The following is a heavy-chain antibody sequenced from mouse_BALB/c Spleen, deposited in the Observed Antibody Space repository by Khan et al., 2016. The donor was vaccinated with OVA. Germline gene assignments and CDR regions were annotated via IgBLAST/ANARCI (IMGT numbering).Heavy chain of an antibody. J-gene: IGHJ3*01. D-gene: IGHD1-1*01. Sequence: EVELVESGGGLVQPGGSRKLSCAASGFTFSSFGMHWFRQAPEKGLEWVAYISSGSSTIYYADTVKGRFTISRDTPKNTLFLQMTSLRSEDTAKCYCVRDYFGGGYVAYWGEGALVTVSA. CDR2: ISSGSSTI. CDR1: GFTFSSFG. V-gene: IGHV5-17*02. CDR3: VRDYFGGGYVAY.